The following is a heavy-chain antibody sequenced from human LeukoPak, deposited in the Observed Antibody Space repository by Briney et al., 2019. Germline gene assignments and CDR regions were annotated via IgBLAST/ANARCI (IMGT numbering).Heavy chain of an antibody. D-gene: IGHD3-10*01. J-gene: IGHJ4*02. CDR3: TTGSGGPSPYFGY. Sequence: PGGSLRLSCAAPGFTFSSYAMYWVRQAPGKGLEWVAYIRSDASNKYSADSVKGRFTISRDNSKDTLNLQMNSLRAEDTAVYYCTTGSGGPSPYFGYWGQGTLVTVSS. V-gene: IGHV3-30*02. CDR1: GFTFSSYA. CDR2: IRSDASNK.